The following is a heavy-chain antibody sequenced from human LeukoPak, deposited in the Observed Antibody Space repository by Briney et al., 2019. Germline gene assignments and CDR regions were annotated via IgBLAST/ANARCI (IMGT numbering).Heavy chain of an antibody. CDR3: ARVAAEVVGVPGAIGFGWLRRDYYYMDV. V-gene: IGHV1-3*03. J-gene: IGHJ6*03. CDR1: GYTFTSYA. CDR2: INAGNGNT. D-gene: IGHD2-2*02. Sequence: ASVKVSCKASGYTFTSYAMHWVRQAPGQRLEWMGWINAGNGNTKYSQEFQGRVTITRDTSASTVYMELSSLRSEDTAVYYCARVAAEVVGVPGAIGFGWLRRDYYYMDVWGKGTTVTVSS.